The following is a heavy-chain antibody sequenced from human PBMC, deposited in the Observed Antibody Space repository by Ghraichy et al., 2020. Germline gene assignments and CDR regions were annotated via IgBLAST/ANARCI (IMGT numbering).Heavy chain of an antibody. J-gene: IGHJ2*01. CDR3: ARDGSTGVTSYWYFDL. CDR2: IYYSGST. CDR1: GGSISSGDYY. Sequence: SETLSLTCTVSGGSISSGDYYWSWIRQPPGKGLEWIGYIYYSGSTYYNPSLKSRVTISVDTSKNQFSLKLSSVTATDTAVYYCARDGSTGVTSYWYFDLWGRGTLVTVSS. D-gene: IGHD7-27*01. V-gene: IGHV4-30-4*01.